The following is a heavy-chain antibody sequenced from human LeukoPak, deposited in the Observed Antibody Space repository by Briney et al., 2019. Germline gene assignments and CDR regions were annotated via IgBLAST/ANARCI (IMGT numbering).Heavy chain of an antibody. J-gene: IGHJ5*02. CDR3: ARGYCSSSICYGFDP. Sequence: ASVKVSCKASGYTFTGYQMHWVRQAPGQGLEWMGWIVPSSGATNYAHKFQGRVAMTRDTSISTAYMELSRLRSDDTAVYYCARGYCSSSICYGFDPWGQGTLVTVSS. D-gene: IGHD2-2*01. V-gene: IGHV1-2*02. CDR2: IVPSSGAT. CDR1: GYTFTGYQ.